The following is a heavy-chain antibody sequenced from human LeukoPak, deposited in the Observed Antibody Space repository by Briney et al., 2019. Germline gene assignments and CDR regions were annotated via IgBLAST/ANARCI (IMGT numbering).Heavy chain of an antibody. CDR3: ARTLDSRRNIVRRPYSMDV. V-gene: IGHV4-34*01. Sequence: SETLSLTCAVYGGSFSGYYWNWIRQPPGKGLEWIGEINHSGSTTYNRSLKSRVTISLDTSKNQFSLKLSSVTAADTAVYYCARTLDSRRNIVRRPYSMDVWGQGTTVTVSS. D-gene: IGHD5-12*01. J-gene: IGHJ6*02. CDR1: GGSFSGYY. CDR2: INHSGST.